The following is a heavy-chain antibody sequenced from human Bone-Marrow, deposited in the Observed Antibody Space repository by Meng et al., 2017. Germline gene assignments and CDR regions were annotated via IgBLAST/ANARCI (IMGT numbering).Heavy chain of an antibody. J-gene: IGHJ4*02. Sequence: ASVKVSCKALGGIFSNYVIGWVRQAPGQGLEWMGRINPNSGGTNYAQKFQGRVTMTRDTSISTAYMELSRLRSDDTAVYYCARDLTYIRYFDWLFLSPYFDYWGQGTLVTVSS. D-gene: IGHD3-9*01. V-gene: IGHV1-2*06. CDR1: GGIFSNYV. CDR2: INPNSGGT. CDR3: ARDLTYIRYFDWLFLSPYFDY.